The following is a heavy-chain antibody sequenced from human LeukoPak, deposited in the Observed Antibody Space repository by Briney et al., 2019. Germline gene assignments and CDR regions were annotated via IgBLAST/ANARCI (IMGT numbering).Heavy chain of an antibody. CDR2: ISSSSSTI. Sequence: PGGSLRLSCAASGFTFSSYSMNWVRQAPRKGLEWVSYISSSSSTIYYADSVKGRLTISRDNAKNSLYLQMNSLRAEDTAVYYCASLQSSGWYLENYWGQGTLVTVSS. V-gene: IGHV3-48*01. CDR1: GFTFSSYS. CDR3: ASLQSSGWYLENY. D-gene: IGHD6-19*01. J-gene: IGHJ4*02.